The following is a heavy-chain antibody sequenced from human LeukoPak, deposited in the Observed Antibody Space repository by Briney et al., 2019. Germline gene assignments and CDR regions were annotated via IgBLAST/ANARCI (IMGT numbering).Heavy chain of an antibody. CDR1: GFTFGSYG. Sequence: PGRSLRLSCAASGFTFGSYGMHCVRQAPGKGLEWVAVISYDGSNKYYADSVKGRFTISRDNSKNMLYLQMNSLRSEDAAVYYCAKVRTQYCSSGNCFNYYFDHWGQGTLVTVSS. D-gene: IGHD2-15*01. J-gene: IGHJ4*02. V-gene: IGHV3-30*18. CDR3: AKVRTQYCSSGNCFNYYFDH. CDR2: ISYDGSNK.